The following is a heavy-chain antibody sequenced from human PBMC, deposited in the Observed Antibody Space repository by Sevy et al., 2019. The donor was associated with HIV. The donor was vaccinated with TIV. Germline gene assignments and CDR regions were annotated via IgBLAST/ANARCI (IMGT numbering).Heavy chain of an antibody. CDR3: ASGKSGYGYALNY. CDR2: IHSDDTT. Sequence: GGSLRLSCAASGFTVNSNYMTWVRQAPGKGLEGVSVIHSDDTTYHADSVKDRFTISRDNFKHTLYLHMSSLRAEDTAVYYCASGKSGYGYALNYWGQGTLVTVSS. CDR1: GFTVNSNY. V-gene: IGHV3-66*01. D-gene: IGHD5-18*01. J-gene: IGHJ4*02.